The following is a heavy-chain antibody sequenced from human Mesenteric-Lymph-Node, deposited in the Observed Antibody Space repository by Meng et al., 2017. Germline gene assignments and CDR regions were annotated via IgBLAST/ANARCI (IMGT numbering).Heavy chain of an antibody. D-gene: IGHD6-19*01. CDR2: IIPIFGTA. Sequence: SVKVSCKASGGTFSSYAISWARQAPGQGLEWMGGIIPIFGTANYAQKFQGRVTITADESTSTAYMELSSLRSEDTAVYYCARGGSSGWDFDYWGQGTLVTVSS. CDR1: GGTFSSYA. V-gene: IGHV1-69*13. J-gene: IGHJ4*02. CDR3: ARGGSSGWDFDY.